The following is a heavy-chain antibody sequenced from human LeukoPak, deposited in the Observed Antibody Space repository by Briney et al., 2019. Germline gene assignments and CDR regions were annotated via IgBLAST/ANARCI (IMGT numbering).Heavy chain of an antibody. Sequence: PGGSLRLSCASSGFTFSNDWMTWVRQAQGKGLEWVANINKDGSKKNYVDSVKGRFAISRDNSKNSLFLRMNSLRAEDTAIYYCARDTSPSSSSSYFDAFDMWGQGTMVTVSS. J-gene: IGHJ3*02. CDR2: INKDGSKK. CDR1: GFTFSNDW. CDR3: ARDTSPSSSSSYFDAFDM. V-gene: IGHV3-7*01. D-gene: IGHD6-19*01.